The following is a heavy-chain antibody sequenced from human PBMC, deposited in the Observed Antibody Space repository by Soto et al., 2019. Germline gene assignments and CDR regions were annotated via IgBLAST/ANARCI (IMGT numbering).Heavy chain of an antibody. D-gene: IGHD4-17*01. Sequence: ASETLSLTCAVYGGSFSGYYWSWIRQPPGKGLEWIGEINHSGSTNYNPSLKSRVTISVDTSKNQFSLKLSSVTAADTAVYYCATDYVLDPWGQGTLVTVSS. CDR1: GGSFSGYY. V-gene: IGHV4-34*01. CDR2: INHSGST. CDR3: ATDYVLDP. J-gene: IGHJ5*02.